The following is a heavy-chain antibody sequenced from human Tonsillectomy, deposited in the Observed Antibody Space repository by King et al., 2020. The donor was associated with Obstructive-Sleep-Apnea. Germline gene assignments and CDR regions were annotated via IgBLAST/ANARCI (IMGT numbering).Heavy chain of an antibody. CDR2: IYYSGST. V-gene: IGHV4-59*08. Sequence: QLQLQESGPGLVKPSETLSLTCTVSGGSISSYYWSWIRQPPGKGLEWIGYIYYSGSTNYNPSLKSRVTISVNTSKNQLSLKLSSVTAADTAGYYCARHERDDSSGYYYLYYFDYWGQGTLVTVSS. CDR3: ARHERDDSSGYYYLYYFDY. D-gene: IGHD3-22*01. J-gene: IGHJ4*02. CDR1: GGSISSYY.